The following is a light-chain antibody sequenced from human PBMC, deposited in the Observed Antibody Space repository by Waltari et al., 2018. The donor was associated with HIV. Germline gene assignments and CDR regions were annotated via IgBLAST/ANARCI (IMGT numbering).Light chain of an antibody. CDR1: TSTIGSNT. CDR3: AAWDASLHVL. Sequence: QSVLTQPPSASGTLGQAVTISCFGSTSTIGSNTVNWYQHLPGAAPKLIIFRNHQRPSGVPDRFSGSQSGTSAFLTITGLLSGDEATYYCAAWDASLHVLFGGGTQLTVV. V-gene: IGLV1-44*01. J-gene: IGLJ2*01. CDR2: RNH.